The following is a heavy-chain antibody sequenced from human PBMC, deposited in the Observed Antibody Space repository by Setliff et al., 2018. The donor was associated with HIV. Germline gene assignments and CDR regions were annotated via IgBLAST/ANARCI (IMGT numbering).Heavy chain of an antibody. CDR1: GGSFSGYY. D-gene: IGHD1-26*01. CDR2: INHSGSN. V-gene: IGHV4-34*01. J-gene: IGHJ5*01. CDR3: ARAVYGGTYSWFDS. Sequence: SETLSLTCAVYGGSFSGYYWSWIRQPPGKGLEWIGEINHSGSNNYNPSLKSRVIISVDTSKNQFSLNLTSVTAADTGLYFCARAVYGGTYSWFDSWGQGSLVTVSS.